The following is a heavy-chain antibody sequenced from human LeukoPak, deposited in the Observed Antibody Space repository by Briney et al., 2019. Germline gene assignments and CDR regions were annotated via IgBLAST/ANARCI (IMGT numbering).Heavy chain of an antibody. CDR1: GYTFTSYD. CDR2: MNPNSGNT. J-gene: IGHJ5*02. V-gene: IGHV1-8*01. CDR3: ARPTSYYDYVWGSYRSTNWFDP. Sequence: ASVTVSCKASGYTFTSYDINWLRQPTGQGLEWMGWMNPNSGNTGHEQKFQGRVTMTRNTSISTAYMELSSLRSEDTAVYYCARPTSYYDYVWGSYRSTNWFDPWGQGTLVTVSS. D-gene: IGHD3-16*02.